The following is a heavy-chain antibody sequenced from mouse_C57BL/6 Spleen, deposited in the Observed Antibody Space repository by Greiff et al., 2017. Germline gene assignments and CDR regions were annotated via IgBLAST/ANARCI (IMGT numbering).Heavy chain of an antibody. Sequence: VQLKESGPELVKPGASVKIPCKASGYTFTDYNMDWVKQSHGKSLEWIGDINPNNGGTIYNQKFKGKATLTVDKSSSTAYMELRSLTSEDTAVYYCARWGYGSSYGGAMDYWGQGTSVTVSS. CDR1: GYTFTDYN. D-gene: IGHD1-1*01. CDR3: ARWGYGSSYGGAMDY. J-gene: IGHJ4*01. V-gene: IGHV1-18*01. CDR2: INPNNGGT.